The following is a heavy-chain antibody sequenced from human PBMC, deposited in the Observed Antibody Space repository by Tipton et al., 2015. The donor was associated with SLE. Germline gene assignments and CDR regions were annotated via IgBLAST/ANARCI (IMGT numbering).Heavy chain of an antibody. V-gene: IGHV4-61*02. Sequence: TLSLTCSVSCASISTDNYRWSWIRQPAGKGREWIGRVFSSGSTNYNPSLQSRVAMSLDTSKNQFSLRLSSVTAADTAMYFCASTDTSGLLDWYFDLWGRGTLVTVSS. CDR3: ASTDTSGLLDWYFDL. CDR2: VFSSGST. D-gene: IGHD3-22*01. CDR1: CASISTDNYR. J-gene: IGHJ2*01.